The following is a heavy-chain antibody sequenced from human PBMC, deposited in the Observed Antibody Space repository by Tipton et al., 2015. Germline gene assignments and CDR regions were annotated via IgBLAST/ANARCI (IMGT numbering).Heavy chain of an antibody. V-gene: IGHV4-39*07. D-gene: IGHD4-23*01. CDR1: GGSISSSSYY. CDR2: LYFSGST. Sequence: TLSLTCTASGGSISSSSYYWAWIRQPPGKGLEWIGSLYFSGSTYYNPSLKSRVTISVDTSKTQFSLKMSSVTASDTAVYYCARARGRHGGLFDSWGQGILVTVSS. J-gene: IGHJ4*02. CDR3: ARARGRHGGLFDS.